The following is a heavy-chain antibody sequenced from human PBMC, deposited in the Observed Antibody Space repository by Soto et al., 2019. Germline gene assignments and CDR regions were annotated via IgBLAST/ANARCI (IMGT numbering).Heavy chain of an antibody. CDR2: TRKKANSYTT. J-gene: IGHJ4*02. D-gene: IGHD7-27*01. CDR1: GFTFSDHY. CDR3: ARLSGDYYLDY. V-gene: IGHV3-72*01. Sequence: EVQLVESGGGLVQPGGSLRLSCAASGFTFSDHYMDWVRQAPGKGLEWVGRTRKKANSYTTEYAASVKGRFTISRDNSENSLYLQMSSLKTEDTAVYYCARLSGDYYLDYWGQGTLVTVSS.